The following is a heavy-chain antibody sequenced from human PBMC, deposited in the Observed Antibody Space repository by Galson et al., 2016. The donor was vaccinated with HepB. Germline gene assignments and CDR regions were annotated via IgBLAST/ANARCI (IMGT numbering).Heavy chain of an antibody. J-gene: IGHJ4*02. CDR2: VYQNGNT. Sequence: ETLSLTCAVSGASISSTDWWSWVRQPPGKGLEWIGEVYQNGNTNYKPSLKSRVTITVNKSKNQFSLRLSSVTAADTAVYYCARFWNGNYFDYWGQGTLVTVSS. CDR3: ARFWNGNYFDY. D-gene: IGHD3-3*01. CDR1: GASISSTDW. V-gene: IGHV4-4*02.